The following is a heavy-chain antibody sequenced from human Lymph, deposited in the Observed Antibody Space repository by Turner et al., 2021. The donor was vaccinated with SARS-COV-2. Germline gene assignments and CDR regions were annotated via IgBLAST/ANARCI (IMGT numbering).Heavy chain of an antibody. CDR3: ARYASGGYFYYGMDV. CDR1: GFNFSTYA. J-gene: IGHJ6*02. D-gene: IGHD3-10*01. Sequence: QVQLVESGGGVVQPGRSLRLSCAASGFNFSTYAIYWVRQAPGKGLGWVAVISYDGSNKYYADSVKGRFTISRDNSKNTLYLQMNSLRAEDTAVYYCARYASGGYFYYGMDVWGQGTTVTVSS. V-gene: IGHV3-30*04. CDR2: ISYDGSNK.